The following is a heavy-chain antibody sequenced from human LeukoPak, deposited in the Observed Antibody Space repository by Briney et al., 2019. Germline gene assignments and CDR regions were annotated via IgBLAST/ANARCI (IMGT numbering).Heavy chain of an antibody. J-gene: IGHJ4*02. CDR1: GFTFTKAY. V-gene: IGHV3-15*01. CDR2: IKSRVDGGTA. CDR3: TTGWLDY. Sequence: GGSLRLSCAASGFTFTKAYMSWVRQAPGKGLEWVGRIKSRVDGGTADFAAPVKGRFTISRDDSKNILYLQLNSLKNEDTAVYYCTTGWLDYWGQGSLVTASS. D-gene: IGHD2-15*01.